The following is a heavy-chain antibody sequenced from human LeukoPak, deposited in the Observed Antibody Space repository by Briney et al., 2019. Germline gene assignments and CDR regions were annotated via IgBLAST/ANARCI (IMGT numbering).Heavy chain of an antibody. J-gene: IGHJ5*02. D-gene: IGHD5-24*01. V-gene: IGHV1-18*01. CDR1: GYTFTSYA. CDR2: ISSYNGNT. CDR3: ARDNSVRDEAWWFNP. Sequence: ASVKVSCKASGYTFTSYAITWVRQAPGQGLEWMGWISSYNGNTNYAQKLQGRVTMTTETSTSTAYMELRSLRSEDTAVYYCARDNSVRDEAWWFNPWGQGTLVTVSS.